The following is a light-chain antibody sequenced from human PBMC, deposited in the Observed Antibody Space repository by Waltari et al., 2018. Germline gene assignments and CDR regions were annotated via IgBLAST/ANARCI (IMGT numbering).Light chain of an antibody. V-gene: IGLV3-21*03. J-gene: IGLJ3*02. Sequence: SYVLTQPPSVSVAPGKTARITCGGNNIGSKSVHWYQQKPGQAPVLVVYGDSDRPSGIRGRFSGSNSGNTATLTISRVEAGDEADYYCQVWDSSSDHWVFGGGTKLTVL. CDR3: QVWDSSSDHWV. CDR1: NIGSKS. CDR2: GDS.